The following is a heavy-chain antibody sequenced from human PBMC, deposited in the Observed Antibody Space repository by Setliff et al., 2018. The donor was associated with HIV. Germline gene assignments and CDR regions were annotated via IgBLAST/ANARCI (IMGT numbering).Heavy chain of an antibody. J-gene: IGHJ4*02. Sequence: GESLRLSCVVSGFTFSNYWMNWVRQAPGKGLEWVSSISSSSSYIYYADSVKGRFTISRDNAKNTLFLQMNSLRAEDTAVYYCARAQDNYYDSSGYSFDSWGQGSLVTVSS. D-gene: IGHD3-22*01. CDR2: ISSSSSYI. CDR1: GFTFSNYW. CDR3: ARAQDNYYDSSGYSFDS. V-gene: IGHV3-21*01.